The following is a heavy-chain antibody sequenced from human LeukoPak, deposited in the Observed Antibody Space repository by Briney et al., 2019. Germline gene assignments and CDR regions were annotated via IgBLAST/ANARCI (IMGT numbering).Heavy chain of an antibody. CDR2: IIPILGIA. Sequence: ASVNVSCKASGGTFSSYAISWVRQAPGQGLEWMGRIIPILGIANYAQKFQGRVTITADKSTSTAYMELSSLRSEDTAVYYCAAPIRYSSDYWGQGTLVTVSS. CDR3: AAPIRYSSDY. V-gene: IGHV1-69*04. D-gene: IGHD6-13*01. CDR1: GGTFSSYA. J-gene: IGHJ4*02.